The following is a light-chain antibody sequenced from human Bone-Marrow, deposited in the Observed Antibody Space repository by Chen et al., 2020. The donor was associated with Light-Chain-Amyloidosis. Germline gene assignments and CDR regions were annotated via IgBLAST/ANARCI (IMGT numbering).Light chain of an antibody. V-gene: IGLV2-23*02. CDR1: SRDVGSYNL. CDR2: DVT. Sequence: QSALTQPASVSGSPGQSINISCTGTSRDVGSYNLVTWYQQHPGKAPKLMIFDVTKRPSGVSNRFSGSESGTAASLTISGLQADDEADYYCCSSAGSTTYIVFGGGTKLTVL. CDR3: CSSAGSTTYIV. J-gene: IGLJ2*01.